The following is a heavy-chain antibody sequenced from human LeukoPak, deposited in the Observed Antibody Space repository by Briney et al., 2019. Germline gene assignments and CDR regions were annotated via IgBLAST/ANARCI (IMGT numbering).Heavy chain of an antibody. Sequence: GGSLRLSCAASGFILHNHAMHWVRQAPGKGPEWVSLIDWDSSRTFYTESVKGRFTISRDNSKNSLFLQMNSLRAEDTALYYCARGELPTGWPTDFWGQGTLVTVST. CDR3: ARGELPTGWPTDF. J-gene: IGHJ4*02. V-gene: IGHV3-43D*04. CDR1: GFILHNHA. D-gene: IGHD6-19*01. CDR2: IDWDSSRT.